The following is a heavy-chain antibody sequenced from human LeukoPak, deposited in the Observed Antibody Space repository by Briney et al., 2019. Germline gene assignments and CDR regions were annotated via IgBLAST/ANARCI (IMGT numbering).Heavy chain of an antibody. J-gene: IGHJ4*02. CDR3: AGVGARVYYFDY. CDR1: GFTFSSYA. V-gene: IGHV3-23*01. D-gene: IGHD1-26*01. CDR2: ISGSGGST. Sequence: GGSLRLSCAASGFTFSSYAMSWVRQAPGKGLEWVSAISGSGGSTYYADSVKGRFTISRDNSKNTLYLQMNSLRAEDTAVYYCAGVGARVYYFDYWGQGTLVTVSS.